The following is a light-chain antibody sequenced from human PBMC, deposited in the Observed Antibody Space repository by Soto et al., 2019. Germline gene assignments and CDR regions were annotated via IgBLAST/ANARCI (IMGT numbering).Light chain of an antibody. J-gene: IGLJ2*01. CDR2: DVS. V-gene: IGLV2-11*01. Sequence: QSALTQPRSVSGSPGQSVTISCTGTSSDVGGYNYVSWYQQHPGKAPKLMIYDVSKRPSGVPDRFSGSKSGNTASLTISGLQAEDEVDYYCCSYAGSYTFEQVFGGGTKLTVL. CDR1: SSDVGGYNY. CDR3: CSYAGSYTFEQV.